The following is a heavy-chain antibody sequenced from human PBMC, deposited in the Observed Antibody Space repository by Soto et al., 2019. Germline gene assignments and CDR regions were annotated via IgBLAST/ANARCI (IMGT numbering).Heavy chain of an antibody. V-gene: IGHV3-30*18. Sequence: GGSLRLSCAASGFTFSSYGMHWVRQAPGKGLEWVAVISYDGSNKYYADSVKGRFTISRDNSKNTLYLQMNSLRAEDTAVYYCAKSATDYYYYGMDVWGQGTTVTVSS. D-gene: IGHD2-15*01. CDR1: GFTFSSYG. J-gene: IGHJ6*02. CDR2: ISYDGSNK. CDR3: AKSATDYYYYGMDV.